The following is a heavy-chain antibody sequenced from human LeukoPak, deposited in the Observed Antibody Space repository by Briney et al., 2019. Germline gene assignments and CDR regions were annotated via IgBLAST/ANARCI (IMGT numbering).Heavy chain of an antibody. CDR2: IYYSGST. J-gene: IGHJ4*02. Sequence: SETLSLTCTVSGGSISSSSYYWGWIRQPPGKGLEWIGSIYYSGSTYYNPSLKSRVTISVDTSKNQFSLKLSSVTAADTAVYYCARGEVRGVIFDYWGQGTLVTVSS. CDR3: ARGEVRGVIFDY. CDR1: GGSISSSSYY. D-gene: IGHD3-10*01. V-gene: IGHV4-39*01.